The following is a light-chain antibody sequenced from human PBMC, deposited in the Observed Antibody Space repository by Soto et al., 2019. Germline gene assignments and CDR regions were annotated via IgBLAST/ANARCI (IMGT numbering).Light chain of an antibody. J-gene: IGLJ1*01. CDR3: SSYTSSSTPYV. Sequence: QSALTQPASVSGSPGQSITISCTGTSRDVGGYNYVSWYQQHPGKAPKLMIYEVSNRPSGVSNRFSGSKSGNTASLTISGLQADDEADYYCSSYTSSSTPYVFGTGTKVTVL. CDR2: EVS. V-gene: IGLV2-14*01. CDR1: SRDVGGYNY.